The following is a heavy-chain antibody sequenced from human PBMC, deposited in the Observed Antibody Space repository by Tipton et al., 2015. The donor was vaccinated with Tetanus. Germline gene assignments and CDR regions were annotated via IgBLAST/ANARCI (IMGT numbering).Heavy chain of an antibody. CDR3: ARGPSYYDTSGYYEKGRFDY. Sequence: SLRLSCAASGFTFSSYWMHWVRQAPGKGLVWVSRINSDGSSTSYADSVKGRFTISRDNAKNTLYLQMNSLRAEDTAVYYCARGPSYYDTSGYYEKGRFDYWGQGILVTVSS. V-gene: IGHV3-74*01. CDR1: GFTFSSYW. D-gene: IGHD3-22*01. J-gene: IGHJ4*02. CDR2: INSDGSST.